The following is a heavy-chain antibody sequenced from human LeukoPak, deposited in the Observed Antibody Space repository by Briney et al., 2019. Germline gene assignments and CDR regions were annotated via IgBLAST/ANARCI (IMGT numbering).Heavy chain of an antibody. Sequence: ASVKVSCKASGYTFTSYGISWVRQAPGQGLEWMGWINPNSGGTNYAQKFQGRVTMTRDTSISTAYMELSRLRSDDTAVYYCARVGLWEPYYFDYWGQGTLVTVSS. V-gene: IGHV1-2*02. CDR2: INPNSGGT. D-gene: IGHD1-26*01. CDR1: GYTFTSYG. CDR3: ARVGLWEPYYFDY. J-gene: IGHJ4*02.